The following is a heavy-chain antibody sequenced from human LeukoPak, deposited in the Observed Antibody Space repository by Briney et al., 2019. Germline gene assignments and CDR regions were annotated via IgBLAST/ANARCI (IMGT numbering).Heavy chain of an antibody. V-gene: IGHV1-18*01. CDR1: GYTFTSYA. Sequence: PSVKVSCKTSGYTFTSYAFSWVRQAPGQGLEWMGWISAYNGNTNYAQKLQGRVTMTTDTSTSTAYMELRSLRSDDTAVYYCARGPYDSSGYYYAEFDYWGQGTLVTVSS. CDR3: ARGPYDSSGYYYAEFDY. D-gene: IGHD3-22*01. CDR2: ISAYNGNT. J-gene: IGHJ4*02.